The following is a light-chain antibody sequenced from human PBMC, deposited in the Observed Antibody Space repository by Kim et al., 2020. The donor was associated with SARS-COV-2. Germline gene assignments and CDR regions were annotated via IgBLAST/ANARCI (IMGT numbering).Light chain of an antibody. V-gene: IGKV3-20*01. J-gene: IGKJ1*01. CDR2: GAS. Sequence: SPGERATLSCRASQSVTSSYLAWHQQKPGQAPRLLIYGASSRATGIPDRFSGSGSGTDFTLTISRLEPEDFAVYYCQQYGRSPWTFGQGTKVEIK. CDR1: QSVTSSY. CDR3: QQYGRSPWT.